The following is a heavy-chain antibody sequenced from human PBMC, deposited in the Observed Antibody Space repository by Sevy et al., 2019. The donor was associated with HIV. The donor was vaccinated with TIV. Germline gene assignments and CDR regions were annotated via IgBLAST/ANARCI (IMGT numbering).Heavy chain of an antibody. Sequence: GESLKISCKGSGYTFTNYWIGWVRQMPGKGLEWMGIIYPGDSDTRYSPSFHGQVTISADKSISTAYLQWSSLKASDTAMYYCARYPIVVVPAAEYYFDYWGQGTLVTVSS. J-gene: IGHJ4*02. CDR1: GYTFTNYW. V-gene: IGHV5-51*01. D-gene: IGHD2-2*01. CDR3: ARYPIVVVPAAEYYFDY. CDR2: IYPGDSDT.